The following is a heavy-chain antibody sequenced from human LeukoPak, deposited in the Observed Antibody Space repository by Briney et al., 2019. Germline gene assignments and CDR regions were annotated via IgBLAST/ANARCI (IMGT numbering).Heavy chain of an antibody. V-gene: IGHV4-30-2*01. J-gene: IGHJ4*02. Sequence: PSQTLSLTCAVSGGSISSGLYSWTWIRQPPGKGLEYIGYIHHSGSTFHNPSLKSRVTISGDRSKNQFSLNLNSVTAADTAVYYCGIYYYNSSGYHDYWGQGALATVSS. CDR1: GGSISSGLYS. CDR2: IHHSGST. D-gene: IGHD3-22*01. CDR3: GIYYYNSSGYHDY.